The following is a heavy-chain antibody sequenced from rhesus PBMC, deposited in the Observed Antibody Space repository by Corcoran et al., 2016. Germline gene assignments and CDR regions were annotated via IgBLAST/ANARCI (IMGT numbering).Heavy chain of an antibody. J-gene: IGHJ1*01. CDR1: GGSVSSSNW. V-gene: IGHV4-65*01. Sequence: QVQLQESGPGLVKPSETLSLTCAVSGGSVSSSNWWSWLRQPPGKGLEWIGYISGSSGSTYYNPSLKSRVTISTDTSKNQFSLKLSSVTAADTAVYYCARVPGYFEFWGQGALVTVSS. CDR2: ISGSSGST. CDR3: ARVPGYFEF.